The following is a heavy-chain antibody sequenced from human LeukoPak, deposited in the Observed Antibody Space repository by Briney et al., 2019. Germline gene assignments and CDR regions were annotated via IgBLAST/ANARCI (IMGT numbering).Heavy chain of an antibody. V-gene: IGHV1-2*02. J-gene: IGHJ4*02. CDR3: ARGDILTGHDY. CDR2: INPNSGGT. D-gene: IGHD3-9*01. Sequence: ASVKVSCKASGYTFTGYYMHWVRQAPGQGLEWMGWINPNSGGTHYAQRFQGRVTITRDTSISTDYMEMSRLSSEDTAVYYCARGDILTGHDYWGQGTLVTVSS. CDR1: GYTFTGYY.